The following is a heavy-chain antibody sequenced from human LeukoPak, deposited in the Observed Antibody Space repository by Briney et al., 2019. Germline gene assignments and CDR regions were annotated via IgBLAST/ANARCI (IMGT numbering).Heavy chain of an antibody. CDR1: GGSISSSSYY. J-gene: IGHJ5*02. CDR3: AREIDWFDP. V-gene: IGHV4-39*07. CDR2: IYYSGST. Sequence: SETLSLTCTVSGGSISSSSYYWGWIRQPPGKGLEWIGSIYYSGSTYYNPSLKSRVTISVDTSKNQFSLKLSSVTAADTAVYYCAREIDWFDPWGQGTLVTVSS.